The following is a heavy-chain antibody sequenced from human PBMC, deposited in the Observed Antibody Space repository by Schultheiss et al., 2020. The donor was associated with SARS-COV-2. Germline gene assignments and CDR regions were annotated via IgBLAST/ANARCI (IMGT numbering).Heavy chain of an antibody. D-gene: IGHD3-10*01. V-gene: IGHV3-30-3*01. CDR1: GFTFSSYA. CDR3: ARTMVRGVIYNYYYGMDV. Sequence: GESLKISCAASGFTFSSYAMHWVRQAPGKGLEWVAVISYDGSNKYYADSVKGRFTISRDNSKNTLYLQMNSLRAEDTAVYYCARTMVRGVIYNYYYGMDVWGQGTTVTVSS. J-gene: IGHJ6*02. CDR2: ISYDGSNK.